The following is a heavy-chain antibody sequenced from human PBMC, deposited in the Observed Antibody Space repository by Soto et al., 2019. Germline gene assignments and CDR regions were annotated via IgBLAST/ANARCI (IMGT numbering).Heavy chain of an antibody. Sequence: EVQLLESGGGLVQPGGSLRLSCAASGFTFSVYAMSWVRQAPGKGLECVSGISGSGGSTSYADSVKGRFTISRDNSQNTLSLQMNSQRAEDTDVYYCAKALCGGHYYWGPGPLVTVS. CDR3: AKALCGGHYY. CDR1: GFTFSVYA. V-gene: IGHV3-23*01. D-gene: IGHD2-21*02. CDR2: ISGSGGST. J-gene: IGHJ4*02.